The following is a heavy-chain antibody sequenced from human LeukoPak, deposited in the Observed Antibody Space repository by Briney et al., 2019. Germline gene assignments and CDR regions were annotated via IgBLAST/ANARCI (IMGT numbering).Heavy chain of an antibody. V-gene: IGHV1-18*01. CDR3: ARSGRGTYYYFDW. CDR2: ISGSNGNT. CDR1: GYSFTRYG. D-gene: IGHD1-26*01. J-gene: IGHJ4*02. Sequence: VKVSCKASGYSFTRYGMSWVRQAPGQGPEWMGWISGSNGNTNYAQKFQGRVTLTTDTSASTAYMELRSLRSDDTAVYCCARSGRGTYYYFDWWGQGTLVTVSS.